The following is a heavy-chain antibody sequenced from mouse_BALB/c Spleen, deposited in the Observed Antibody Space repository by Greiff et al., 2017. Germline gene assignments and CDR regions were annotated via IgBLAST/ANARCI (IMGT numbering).Heavy chain of an antibody. CDR3: ARSDYDGYLYYAMDY. CDR1: GFTFSSFG. J-gene: IGHJ4*01. V-gene: IGHV5-17*02. CDR2: ISSGSSTI. D-gene: IGHD2-3*01. Sequence: EVKLMESGGGLVQPGGSRKLSCAASGFTFSSFGMHWVRQAPEKGLEWVAYISSGSSTIYYADTVKGRFTISRDNPKNTLFLQMTSLRSEDTAMYYCARSDYDGYLYYAMDYWGQGTSVTVSS.